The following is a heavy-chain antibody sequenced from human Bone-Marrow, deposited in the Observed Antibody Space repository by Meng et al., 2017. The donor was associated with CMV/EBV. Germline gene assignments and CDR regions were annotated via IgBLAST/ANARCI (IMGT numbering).Heavy chain of an antibody. D-gene: IGHD6-6*01. J-gene: IGHJ6*02. V-gene: IGHV4-34*01. CDR2: INHSGST. Sequence: GSLRLSCAVYGGSFSGYYWSWIRQPPGKGLEWIGEINHSGSTNYNPSLKSRVTISVDTSKNQFSLKLSSVTAADTAVYYCARGRGSSSLYYYYGMDVWGQGTTVTVFS. CDR3: ARGRGSSSLYYYYGMDV. CDR1: GGSFSGYY.